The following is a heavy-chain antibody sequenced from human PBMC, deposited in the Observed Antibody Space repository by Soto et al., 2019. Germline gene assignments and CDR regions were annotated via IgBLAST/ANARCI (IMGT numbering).Heavy chain of an antibody. J-gene: IGHJ6*02. V-gene: IGHV1-2*02. Sequence: QVQLVQSGAEVKKPGASVKVSCKASGYTFTGYYMHWVRQAPGQGLEWMGWINPNSGGTNYAQKFQGRVTMTRDTSISTAYMELSRLRSDDTDVYYCARVDQGSEEEYYYYSCGMDVWGQGTTVTVSS. D-gene: IGHD2-15*01. CDR3: ARVDQGSEEEYYYYSCGMDV. CDR2: INPNSGGT. CDR1: GYTFTGYY.